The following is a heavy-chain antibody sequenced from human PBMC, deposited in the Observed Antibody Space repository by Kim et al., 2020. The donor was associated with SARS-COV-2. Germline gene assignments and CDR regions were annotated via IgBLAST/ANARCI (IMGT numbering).Heavy chain of an antibody. Sequence: SETLSLTCTVSGGSISSYYWSWIRQPAGKGLEWIGRIYTSGRTDYNPSLQSRVTMSVDTSKNQFSLKLSSVTAADTAVYYCARREGGSNYFDYWGQGTLVTVSS. D-gene: IGHD1-26*01. CDR2: IYTSGRT. V-gene: IGHV4-4*07. CDR3: ARREGGSNYFDY. CDR1: GGSISSYY. J-gene: IGHJ4*02.